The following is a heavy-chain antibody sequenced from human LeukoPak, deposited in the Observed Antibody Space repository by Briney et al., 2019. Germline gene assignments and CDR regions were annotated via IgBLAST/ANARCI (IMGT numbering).Heavy chain of an antibody. CDR3: ARESKRRDIDY. V-gene: IGHV4-61*02. D-gene: IGHD4-11*01. CDR1: GGSISSSNHY. Sequence: SETLSLTCTVSGGSISSSNHYWSWIRQPAGKGLEWIGRIYTSGSTNYNPSLKSRVTMSVDTSKNQLSLKLSSVTAADTAVYYCARESKRRDIDYWGQGTLVTVSS. J-gene: IGHJ4*02. CDR2: IYTSGST.